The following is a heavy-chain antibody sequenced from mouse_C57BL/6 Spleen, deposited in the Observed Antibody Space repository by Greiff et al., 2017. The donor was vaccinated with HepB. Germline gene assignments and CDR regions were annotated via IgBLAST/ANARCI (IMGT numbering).Heavy chain of an antibody. CDR1: GFTFSSYG. CDR2: ISSGGSYT. D-gene: IGHD3-3*01. CDR3: ARKGLAY. J-gene: IGHJ3*01. V-gene: IGHV5-6*01. Sequence: EVKLVESGGDLVKPGGSLKLSCAASGFTFSSYGMSWVRQTPDKRLEWVATISSGGSYTYYPDSVKGRFTISRDNAKNTLYLQMSSLKSEDTAMYYCARKGLAYWGQGTLVTVSA.